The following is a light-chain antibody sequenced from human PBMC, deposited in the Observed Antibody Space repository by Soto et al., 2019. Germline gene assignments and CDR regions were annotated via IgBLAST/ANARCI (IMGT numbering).Light chain of an antibody. V-gene: IGKV2-28*01. CDR3: MQVLQSLYS. J-gene: IGKJ2*03. Sequence: VMTQSPLSLSVTPGEPASISCRSSQSLLHSNGYSYLDWYLQKPGQSPQLLIYLGSNRASGVPDRISGSGSGTDFTLRISRVEAEDVGVYYCMQVLQSLYSFGQGTKLEIK. CDR1: QSLLHSNGYSY. CDR2: LGS.